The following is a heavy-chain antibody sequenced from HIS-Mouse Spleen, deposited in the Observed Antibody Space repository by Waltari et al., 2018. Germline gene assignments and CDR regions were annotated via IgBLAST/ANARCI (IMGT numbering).Heavy chain of an antibody. CDR1: GFTFSSYA. J-gene: IGHJ4*02. Sequence: QVQLVESGGGVVQPGRSLRLSCAASGFTFSSYAMHWVRQAPGKGLEWVAVISYDGSNKYYADSVKGRFTISRDNSKNTLYLQMNSLRAEDTAVYYCASAKVGANFDYWGQGTLVTVSS. CDR3: ASAKVGANFDY. D-gene: IGHD1-26*01. CDR2: ISYDGSNK. V-gene: IGHV3-30*04.